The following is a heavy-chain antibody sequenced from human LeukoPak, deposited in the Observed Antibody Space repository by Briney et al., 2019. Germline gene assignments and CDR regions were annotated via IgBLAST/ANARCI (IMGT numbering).Heavy chain of an antibody. J-gene: IGHJ4*02. CDR2: ISGSGGST. CDR3: AKDYRRTSLYYFDY. D-gene: IGHD1-14*01. Sequence: GGSLRLSCAASGFTFSSYWMTWVRQAPGKGLEWVSAISGSGGSTYYADSVKGRFTISRDNSKNTLYLQMNSLRAEDTAVYYCAKDYRRTSLYYFDYWGQGTLVTVSS. CDR1: GFTFSSYW. V-gene: IGHV3-23*01.